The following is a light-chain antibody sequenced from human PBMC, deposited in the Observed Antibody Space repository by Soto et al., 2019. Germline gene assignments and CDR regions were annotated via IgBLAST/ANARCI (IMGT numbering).Light chain of an antibody. V-gene: IGKV3-15*01. CDR1: QSIAIS. CDR2: GAS. J-gene: IGKJ1*01. Sequence: EIVLTQSPASLSVSPGARATLSCRASQSIAISLAWYQQKPGLAPRLLIYGASTRATGIPARFSGSGSGTEFTRTSNGLQSEDFAVYYCHHYNDWWTFGQGTNVEIK. CDR3: HHYNDWWT.